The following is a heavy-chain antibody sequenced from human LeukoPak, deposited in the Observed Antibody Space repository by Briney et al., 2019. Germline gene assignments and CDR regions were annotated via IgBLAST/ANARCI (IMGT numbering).Heavy chain of an antibody. Sequence: GESLKISCEGSGYSFTRYWIAWVRQMPGLGLEWMGIIFPSDSDTRYSLSFEGQVTISADTSISTAYLQWSSLKASDTAMYYCARPRYSSLDAFDIWGQGTMVTVSS. CDR1: GYSFTRYW. CDR2: IFPSDSDT. V-gene: IGHV5-51*01. J-gene: IGHJ3*02. D-gene: IGHD6-13*01. CDR3: ARPRYSSLDAFDI.